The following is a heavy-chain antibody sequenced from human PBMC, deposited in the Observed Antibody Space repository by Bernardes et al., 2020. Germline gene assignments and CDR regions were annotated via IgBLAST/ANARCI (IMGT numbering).Heavy chain of an antibody. CDR3: ARDRRGMGIDS. CDR1: GGSIDSYY. J-gene: IGHJ4*02. V-gene: IGHV4-59*01. CDR2: IYYSGNT. Sequence: SETLSLTCTVSGGSIDSYYWGWIRQPPGRGLEWIGNIYYSGNTDYSPSPSLKSRATISVDTSKSQFSLKLTSVTAADTAVYYCARDRRGMGIDSWGQGTLVTVSS. D-gene: IGHD3-16*01.